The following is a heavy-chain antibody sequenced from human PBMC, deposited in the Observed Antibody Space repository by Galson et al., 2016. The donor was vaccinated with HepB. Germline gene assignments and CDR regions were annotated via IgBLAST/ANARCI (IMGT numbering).Heavy chain of an antibody. J-gene: IGHJ4*02. CDR2: TSNKPHRYST. CDR3: ARGAYCNTNFCPGPFDY. V-gene: IGHV3-72*01. Sequence: SLRLSCAASGFTFSDHYMDWVGQAPGKGLEWVARTSNKPHRYSTEYAPSVKGRFTISRDDSKNSIYLQMNSLKIEDTAVYYCARGAYCNTNFCPGPFDYWGQGTRVTVSS. D-gene: IGHD2/OR15-2a*01. CDR1: GFTFSDHY.